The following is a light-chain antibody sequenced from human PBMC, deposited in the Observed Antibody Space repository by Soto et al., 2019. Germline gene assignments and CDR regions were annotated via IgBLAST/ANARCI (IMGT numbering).Light chain of an antibody. CDR2: DAS. V-gene: IGKV1-5*01. CDR1: QSISSW. Sequence: DIQMTQSPSTLSASVGDRVTITCRASQSISSWLAWYQQKPGKAPKLLIYDASSLESGVPSRFSGSGSGTEFTLTISSLQPDDCATYYCQQYNSYSPSTFGQGTKVEIK. J-gene: IGKJ1*01. CDR3: QQYNSYSPST.